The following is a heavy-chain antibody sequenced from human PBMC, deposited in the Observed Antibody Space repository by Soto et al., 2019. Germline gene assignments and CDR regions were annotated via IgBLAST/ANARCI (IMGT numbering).Heavy chain of an antibody. J-gene: IGHJ4*02. CDR3: ARHTPAISISGH. D-gene: IGHD2-15*01. V-gene: IGHV4-4*02. Sequence: SETLSLTCAVSGGSVSSTNWWSWVRQPPGKGLEWIGEIYHSGSTNYNPSLKSRVTISVDTSKNQFSLKLSSVTAADTAVYYCARHTPAISISGHWGQGTLVTV. CDR1: GGSVSSTNW. CDR2: IYHSGST.